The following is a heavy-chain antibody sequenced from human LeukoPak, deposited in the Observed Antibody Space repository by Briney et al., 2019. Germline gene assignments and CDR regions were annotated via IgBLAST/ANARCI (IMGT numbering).Heavy chain of an antibody. D-gene: IGHD3-22*01. V-gene: IGHV4-31*03. Sequence: TSSQTLSLTCTVSGGSISSGGYYWSWIRQHPGKGLEWIGYIYYSGSTYYNPSLKSRVTISVDTSKNQFSLKLSSVTAADTAVYYCARDQAAYYDRSGYHYSSTAAAFDIWGQGTVVTVSS. CDR2: IYYSGST. CDR3: ARDQAAYYDRSGYHYSSTAAAFDI. J-gene: IGHJ3*02. CDR1: GGSISSGGYY.